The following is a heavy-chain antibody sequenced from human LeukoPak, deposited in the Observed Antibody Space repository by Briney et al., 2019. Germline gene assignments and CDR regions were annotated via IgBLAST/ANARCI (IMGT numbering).Heavy chain of an antibody. J-gene: IGHJ3*02. CDR3: ARDGQRYYYDSSGFIGAFDI. CDR1: GGTFSSYA. V-gene: IGHV1-69*04. D-gene: IGHD3-22*01. CDR2: IIPILGIA. Sequence: GASVKVSYKASGGTFSSYAISWVRQAPGQGLEWMGRIIPILGIANYAQKFQGRVTITADKSTSTAYMELSSLRSEDTAVYYCARDGQRYYYDSSGFIGAFDIWGQGTMVTVSS.